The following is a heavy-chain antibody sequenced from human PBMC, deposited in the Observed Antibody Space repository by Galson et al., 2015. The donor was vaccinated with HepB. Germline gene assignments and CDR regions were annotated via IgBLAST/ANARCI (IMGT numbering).Heavy chain of an antibody. J-gene: IGHJ3*02. V-gene: IGHV4-31*03. CDR2: IYYSGST. Sequence: TLSLTCTVSGGSISSGGYYWSWIRQHPGKGLEWIGYIYYSGSTYYNPSLKSRVTISVDTSKNQFSLKLSSVTAADTAVYYCAREGRLLHLVDAFDIWGQGTMVTVSS. CDR1: GGSISSGGYY. CDR3: AREGRLLHLVDAFDI. D-gene: IGHD2-15*01.